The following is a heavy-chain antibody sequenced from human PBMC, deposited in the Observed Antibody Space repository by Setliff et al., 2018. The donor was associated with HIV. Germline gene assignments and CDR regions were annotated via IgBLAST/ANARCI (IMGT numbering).Heavy chain of an antibody. V-gene: IGHV4-4*02. CDR1: GGSISSSHY. CDR2: IYHSGSV. Sequence: KSSETLSLTCAVSGGSISSSHYWSWVRQTPVKGLEWIGEIYHSGSVNHNPSLRSRVTMSVDKSKNHFSLRLSSVTAADTAVYYCARGDSTWPTQLLDVWGKGTTVTVSS. J-gene: IGHJ6*04. CDR3: ARGDSTWPTQLLDV. D-gene: IGHD2-2*01.